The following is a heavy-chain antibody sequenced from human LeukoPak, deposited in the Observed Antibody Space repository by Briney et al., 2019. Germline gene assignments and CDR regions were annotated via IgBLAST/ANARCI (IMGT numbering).Heavy chain of an antibody. CDR2: ISSGSSII. J-gene: IGHJ4*02. Sequence: GGSLRLSCAASQFSVTTNYMSWVRQAPGKGLEWVSYISSGSSIIYYADSVKGRFTISRDNAKNSLSLQMNSLRDEDTALYYCARGSRLFEDWGQGTLVTVSS. CDR1: QFSVTTNY. CDR3: ARGSRLFED. D-gene: IGHD3-22*01. V-gene: IGHV3-48*02.